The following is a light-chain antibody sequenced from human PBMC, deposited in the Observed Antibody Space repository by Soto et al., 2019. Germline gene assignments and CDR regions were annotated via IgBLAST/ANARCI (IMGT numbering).Light chain of an antibody. CDR2: DPS. Sequence: EIVLTQSPATLSLSPGERATLSCRASQSINRHLEWYRQKPGQAPRLLIYDPSNRATGIPARFSGSGSGTDFTLTISSLEPEDFGVYYCQQRSNWPPVTFGGGTKVEIK. CDR1: QSINRH. J-gene: IGKJ4*01. V-gene: IGKV3-11*01. CDR3: QQRSNWPPVT.